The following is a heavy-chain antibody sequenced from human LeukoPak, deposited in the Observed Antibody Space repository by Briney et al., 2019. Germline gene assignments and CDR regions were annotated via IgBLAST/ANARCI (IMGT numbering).Heavy chain of an antibody. CDR1: GYTFTSYS. D-gene: IGHD3-3*01. CDR2: ISAYNGNT. CDR3: ARAPVHVLEWSSYYYYMDV. J-gene: IGHJ6*03. Sequence: GASVKVSCKASGYTFTSYSISCVRQAPGQGLEWMGWISAYNGNTNYAQKLQGRVTMTTDTSTSTAYMELRSLRSDDTAVYYCARAPVHVLEWSSYYYYMDVWGKGTTVTVSS. V-gene: IGHV1-18*01.